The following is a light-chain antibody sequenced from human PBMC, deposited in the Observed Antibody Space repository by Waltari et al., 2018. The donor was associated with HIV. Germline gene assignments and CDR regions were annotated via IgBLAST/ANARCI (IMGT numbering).Light chain of an antibody. CDR1: QSLLYSSSNKNS. Sequence: DIVMTQSPDSLAVSLGERATIHYKSSQSLLYSSSNKNSLAWYQHKPGQPPELLIYWASTRDSGVPDRFSGSGSGTDFTLTISSLQAEDGAVYYCQQYYSTPYTFGLGTKLEIK. CDR2: WAS. CDR3: QQYYSTPYT. V-gene: IGKV4-1*01. J-gene: IGKJ2*01.